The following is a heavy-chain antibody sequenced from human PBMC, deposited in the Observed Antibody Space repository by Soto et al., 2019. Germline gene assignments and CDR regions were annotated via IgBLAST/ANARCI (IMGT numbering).Heavy chain of an antibody. D-gene: IGHD3-16*01. CDR2: IWHDGIRK. CDR1: GFIFSSYR. CDR3: ARGDDYLLFDY. V-gene: IGHV3-33*01. J-gene: IGHJ4*02. Sequence: QVQLVESGGGVVQPGRSLRLSCTASGFIFSSYRIYWVRQAPGKGLEGVTVIWHDGIRKYYADSVKGRFTVSRDNSRNTVYLQMNSLKAEETVVYYCARGDDYLLFDYWGQGTLVASPQ.